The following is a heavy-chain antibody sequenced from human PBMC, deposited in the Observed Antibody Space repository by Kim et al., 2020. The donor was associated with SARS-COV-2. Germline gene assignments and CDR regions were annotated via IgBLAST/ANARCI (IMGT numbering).Heavy chain of an antibody. V-gene: IGHV3-7*01. Sequence: DGSGKNCVDSGRGRFTISRDNAEKSLYLQMDSLRAEDTAVYYCASLKYDYWGRGALVTVSS. D-gene: IGHD2-2*01. J-gene: IGHJ4*02. CDR3: ASLKYDY. CDR2: DGSGK.